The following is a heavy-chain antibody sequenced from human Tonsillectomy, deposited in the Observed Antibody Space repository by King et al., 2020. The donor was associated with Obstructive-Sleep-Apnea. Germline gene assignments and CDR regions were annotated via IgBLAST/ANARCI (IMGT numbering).Heavy chain of an antibody. Sequence: HVQLQESGPGLVKPSGTLSLTCAVSGGSISSGNWWSWVRQPPGRGREWIGEIYHSGSTNYNPSLKSRVTISVDKSKNQFSLKLSSVTAADTAVYFCAKNRRYSSEDYWGQGTLVTVSS. J-gene: IGHJ4*02. D-gene: IGHD5-18*01. CDR3: AKNRRYSSEDY. CDR1: GGSISSGNW. V-gene: IGHV4-4*02. CDR2: IYHSGST.